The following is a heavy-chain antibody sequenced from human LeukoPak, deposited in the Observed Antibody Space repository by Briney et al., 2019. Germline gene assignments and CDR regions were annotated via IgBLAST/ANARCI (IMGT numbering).Heavy chain of an antibody. CDR1: GYTFTSYG. J-gene: IGHJ6*02. V-gene: IGHV1-18*01. D-gene: IGHD2-2*01. CDR2: ISAYNGNT. CDR3: AGGEIVVVPAPYGMDV. Sequence: GASVKVSCKASGYTFTSYGISWVRQAPGQGLEWMGWISAYNGNTSYAQKLQGRVTMTTDTSTSTAYMELRSLRSDDTAVYYCAGGEIVVVPAPYGMDVWGQGTTVTVSS.